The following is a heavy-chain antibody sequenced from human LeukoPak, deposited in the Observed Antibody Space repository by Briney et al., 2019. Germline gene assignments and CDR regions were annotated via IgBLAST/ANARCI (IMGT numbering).Heavy chain of an antibody. Sequence: SETLSLTCTVSGGSISSYYWSWIRQPPGKGLEWIGYIYYSGSTNYNPSLKSRVTISVDTSKNQFSLKLSSVTAADTAVYYCVRGPLVGSQPQGPIDSWGQGTLVTVSS. V-gene: IGHV4-59*01. CDR1: GGSISSYY. J-gene: IGHJ4*02. D-gene: IGHD2-21*01. CDR3: VRGPLVGSQPQGPIDS. CDR2: IYYSGST.